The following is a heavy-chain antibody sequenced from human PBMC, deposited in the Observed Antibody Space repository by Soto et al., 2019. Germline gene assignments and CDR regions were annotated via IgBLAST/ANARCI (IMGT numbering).Heavy chain of an antibody. Sequence: QVQLVESGGGVVQPGRSLRLSCAASGFTFSSYGMHWVRQAPGKGLEWVAVIWYDGSNKYYADSVKGRFTISRDNYKNTLYLQMNSLRAEDTAVYYCARDWGIAAASNDAFDIWGQGTMVTVSS. CDR3: ARDWGIAAASNDAFDI. CDR1: GFTFSSYG. CDR2: IWYDGSNK. J-gene: IGHJ3*02. D-gene: IGHD6-13*01. V-gene: IGHV3-33*01.